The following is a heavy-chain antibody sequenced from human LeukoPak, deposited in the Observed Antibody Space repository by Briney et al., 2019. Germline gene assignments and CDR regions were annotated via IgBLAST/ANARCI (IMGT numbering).Heavy chain of an antibody. CDR3: AKSLGDYIWGSYRDAFDI. CDR1: GFTFSSYA. V-gene: IGHV3-23*01. Sequence: GGSLRLSCAAPGFTFSSYAMSWVRQAPGKGLEWVSAISGSGGSTYYADSVKGRFTISRDNSKNTLYLQMNSLRAEDTAVYYCAKSLGDYIWGSYRDAFDIWGQGTMVTVSS. J-gene: IGHJ3*02. CDR2: ISGSGGST. D-gene: IGHD3-16*02.